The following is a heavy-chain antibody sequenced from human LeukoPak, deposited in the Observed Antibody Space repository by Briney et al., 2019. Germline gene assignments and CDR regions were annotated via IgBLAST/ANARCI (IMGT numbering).Heavy chain of an antibody. CDR2: TNWDGNTT. V-gene: IGHV3-43D*04. Sequence: GGSLRLSCVASGFTFDDYAMPWVRQAPGKGLEWVCLTNWDGNTTFCADSVKGRLTISRDNIKSSLFLQMNSLRHEDSALYYCAKGDSGHDPSIHPPGAFDYWGQGTLVTVSS. CDR3: AKGDSGHDPSIHPPGAFDY. J-gene: IGHJ4*02. D-gene: IGHD2-21*02. CDR1: GFTFDDYA.